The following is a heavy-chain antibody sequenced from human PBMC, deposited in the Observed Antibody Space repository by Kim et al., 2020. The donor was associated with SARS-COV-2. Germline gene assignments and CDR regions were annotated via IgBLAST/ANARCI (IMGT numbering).Heavy chain of an antibody. Sequence: SKYSADSLKGRFTISRDNAQNTLYLQMNRLRAEETAVYYCEREGGSYYFDYWGQGTRVTVSS. V-gene: IGHV3-53*01. CDR2: SK. J-gene: IGHJ4*02. CDR3: EREGGSYYFDY. D-gene: IGHD1-26*01.